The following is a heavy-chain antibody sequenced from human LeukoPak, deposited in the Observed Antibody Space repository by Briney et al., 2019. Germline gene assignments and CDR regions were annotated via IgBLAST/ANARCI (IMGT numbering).Heavy chain of an antibody. D-gene: IGHD6-19*01. CDR3: ARELAGYAFDI. V-gene: IGHV3-7*01. J-gene: IGHJ3*02. CDR1: GFTFSSYW. Sequence: GGSLRLSWAASGFTFSSYWMSWVRQAPGKGMGWVANIKQDGSEKYYVDSVKGRFTISRDNAKNSLYLQMNSLRAEDTAVYYCARELAGYAFDIWGQGTMVTVSS. CDR2: IKQDGSEK.